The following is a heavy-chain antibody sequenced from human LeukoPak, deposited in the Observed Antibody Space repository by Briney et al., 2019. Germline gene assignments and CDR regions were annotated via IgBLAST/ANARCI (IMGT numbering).Heavy chain of an antibody. V-gene: IGHV7-4-1*02. CDR1: GYTFTGYY. Sequence: ATVKVSCKASGYTFTGYYMHWVRQAPGQGLEWMGWINTNTGNPTYAQGFTGRFVFSLDTSVSTAYLQISSLKAEDTAVYYCARGGTAMESSIDYWGQGTLVTVSS. CDR3: ARGGTAMESSIDY. CDR2: INTNTGNP. D-gene: IGHD5-18*01. J-gene: IGHJ4*02.